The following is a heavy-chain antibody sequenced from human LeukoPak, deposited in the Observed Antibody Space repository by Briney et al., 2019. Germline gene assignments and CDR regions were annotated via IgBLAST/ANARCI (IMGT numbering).Heavy chain of an antibody. J-gene: IGHJ5*02. Sequence: GASVKVSCKASGNTFTSYGISWVRQAPGQGLEWMGWISAYNGNTNYAQKLQGRVTMTTDTSTSTAYMELRSLRSDDTAVYYCARDYCSSTSCYWFDPWGQGTLVTVSS. D-gene: IGHD2-2*01. CDR3: ARDYCSSTSCYWFDP. CDR1: GNTFTSYG. V-gene: IGHV1-18*01. CDR2: ISAYNGNT.